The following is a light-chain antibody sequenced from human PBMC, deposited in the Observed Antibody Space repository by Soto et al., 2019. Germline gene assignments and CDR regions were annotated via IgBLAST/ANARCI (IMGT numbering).Light chain of an antibody. V-gene: IGLV1-47*02. CDR1: TSNLGSHF. CDR2: NNN. J-gene: IGLJ3*02. CDR3: AAWDDSLSGPV. Sequence: QSVLTQPPSAYGTPGQRVTISCSGSTSNLGSHFVYWYQQLPGTAPKLLIYNNNQRPSGVPDRFSGSKSGTSASLAISGLRSDDESDYYCAAWDDSLSGPVFGGGTKLTVL.